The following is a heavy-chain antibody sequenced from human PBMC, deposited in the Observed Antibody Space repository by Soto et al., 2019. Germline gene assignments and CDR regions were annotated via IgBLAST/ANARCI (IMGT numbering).Heavy chain of an antibody. J-gene: IGHJ4*02. CDR1: GLTFSSYW. CDR2: INSDGSST. Sequence: GGSLRISCAASGLTFSSYWMHWVRQAPGKGLVWVSRINSDGSSTSYADSVKGRFTISRDNAKNTLYLQMNSLRAEDTAVYYCARVYCSGGSCYQLDYWGQGTLVPVSS. CDR3: ARVYCSGGSCYQLDY. D-gene: IGHD2-15*01. V-gene: IGHV3-74*01.